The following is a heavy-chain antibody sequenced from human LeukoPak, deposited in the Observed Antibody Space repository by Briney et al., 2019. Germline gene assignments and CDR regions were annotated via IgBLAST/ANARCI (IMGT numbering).Heavy chain of an antibody. J-gene: IGHJ4*02. CDR1: GFSFSSHW. V-gene: IGHV3-7*03. Sequence: PGGSLRLSCAASGFSFSSHWMSWVRQAPGKGLEWVANIKQDGSEKHYVDSVKGRFTVSRDNAKNSLYLQMNSLRADDTAVYYCARGLGITFWGQGTLVTVSS. CDR3: ARGLGITF. CDR2: IKQDGSEK. D-gene: IGHD3-16*01.